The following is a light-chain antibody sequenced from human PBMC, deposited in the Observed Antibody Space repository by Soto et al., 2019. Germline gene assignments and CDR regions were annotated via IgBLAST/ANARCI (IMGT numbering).Light chain of an antibody. CDR1: SSDVGAYNY. Sequence: QSALTQPASVSGSPGQSITISCTGTSSDVGAYNYVSWYQQHPGKAPKLMIYEVSHRPSRVPNRFSGSKSGNTASLTISGLQAEDEADYYCSSYPISNTGVFGTGTKLTVL. CDR2: EVS. CDR3: SSYPISNTGV. J-gene: IGLJ1*01. V-gene: IGLV2-14*01.